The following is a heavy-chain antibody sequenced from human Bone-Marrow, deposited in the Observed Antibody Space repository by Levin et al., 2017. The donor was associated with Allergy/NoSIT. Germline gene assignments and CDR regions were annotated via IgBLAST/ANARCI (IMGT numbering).Heavy chain of an antibody. J-gene: IGHJ6*02. CDR3: ASALDTAMGTYYYYGMDV. Sequence: ASVKVSCKASGYTFTSYYMHWVRQAPGQGLEWMGIINPSGGSTRYAQKFQGRVTMTRDTSTSTVYMELSSLRSEDTAVYYCASALDTAMGTYYYYGMDVWGQGTTVTVSS. CDR1: GYTFTSYY. V-gene: IGHV1-46*01. CDR2: INPSGGST. D-gene: IGHD5-18*01.